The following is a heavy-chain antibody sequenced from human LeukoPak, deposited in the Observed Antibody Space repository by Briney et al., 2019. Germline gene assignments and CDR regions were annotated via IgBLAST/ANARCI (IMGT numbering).Heavy chain of an antibody. D-gene: IGHD6-25*01. CDR2: ISYDGSNK. CDR1: GFTFSTYS. J-gene: IGHJ5*02. Sequence: GGSLRLSCAASGFTFSTYSMKWVRQAPGKGLEWVAVISYDGSNKYYADSVKGRFTISRDNSKNTLYLQMNSLRAEDTAVYYCARDSAVVTVSWFDPWGQGTLVTVSS. V-gene: IGHV3-30-3*01. CDR3: ARDSAVVTVSWFDP.